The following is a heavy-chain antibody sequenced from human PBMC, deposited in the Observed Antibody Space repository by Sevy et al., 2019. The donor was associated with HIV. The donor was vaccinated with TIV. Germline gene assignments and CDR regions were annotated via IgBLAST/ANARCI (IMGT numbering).Heavy chain of an antibody. CDR1: GGSFSGFY. CDR3: ARGGDYLLVDY. V-gene: IGHV4-34*01. CDR2: MNHSGST. D-gene: IGHD3-10*01. Sequence: SETLSLTCTVSGGSFSGFYWSWIRQPPGKRLQCIGEMNHSGSTNYNSSLESRVTISVDTSKNQFSLKLTSVTAADTAVYYCARGGDYLLVDYWGQGTLVTVSS. J-gene: IGHJ4*02.